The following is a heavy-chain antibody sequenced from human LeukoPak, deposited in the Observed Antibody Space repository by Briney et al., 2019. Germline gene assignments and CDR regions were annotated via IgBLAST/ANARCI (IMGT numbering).Heavy chain of an antibody. Sequence: GASVKVSCKASGYTFTSYGISWVRQAPGQGLEWMGWISAYNGNTNYAQKLQGRVTMTTDTSTSTAYMELRSLRSDDTAVYYCARVRLEPNHYYGMDVWGKGTTVTVSS. J-gene: IGHJ6*04. CDR2: ISAYNGNT. D-gene: IGHD1-1*01. V-gene: IGHV1-18*04. CDR3: ARVRLEPNHYYGMDV. CDR1: GYTFTSYG.